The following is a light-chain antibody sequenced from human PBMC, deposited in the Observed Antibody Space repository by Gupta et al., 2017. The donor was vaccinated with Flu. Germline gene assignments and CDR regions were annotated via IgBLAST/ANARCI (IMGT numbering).Light chain of an antibody. CDR2: GAS. CDR1: QSVSSN. CDR3: QGKNNWGPT. Sequence: EIVMTQSPATLSVSPGERATLSCRASQSVSSNLAWYQQKPVQAPRPLIYGASTRATGIPARFTGRGSGTEFTLTNSGLQSGDFAVCDCQGKNNWGPTFGQGSKVEMK. V-gene: IGKV3-15*01. J-gene: IGKJ1*01.